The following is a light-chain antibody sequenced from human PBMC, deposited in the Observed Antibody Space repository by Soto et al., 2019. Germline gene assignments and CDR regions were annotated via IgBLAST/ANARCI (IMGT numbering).Light chain of an antibody. CDR2: LNSDGSH. CDR1: RGHSSYA. J-gene: IGLJ1*01. Sequence: QPVLTQSPSASASPGASVKLTCTLRRGHSSYAIACHQQQPEMGPRFLMNLNSDGSHTKGQGLPDRFAGTSSGAERYLTIYNLQSEDEADYCCHTWGPGFYVFGTGTKLTVL. V-gene: IGLV4-69*01. CDR3: HTWGPGFYV.